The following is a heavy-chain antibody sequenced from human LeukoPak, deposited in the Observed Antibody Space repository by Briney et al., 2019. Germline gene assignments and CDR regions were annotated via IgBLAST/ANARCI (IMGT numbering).Heavy chain of an antibody. V-gene: IGHV1-8*03. J-gene: IGHJ5*02. Sequence: ASVKVSCKAFGYTFTSYDINWVRQPTGQGLEWMGWMNPNSGNTGYAQKFQGRVTITRNTSISTAYMELSSLRSEDTAVYYCARISWEQPDSFDPWGQGTLVTVSS. CDR1: GYTFTSYD. CDR2: MNPNSGNT. CDR3: ARISWEQPDSFDP. D-gene: IGHD1/OR15-1a*01.